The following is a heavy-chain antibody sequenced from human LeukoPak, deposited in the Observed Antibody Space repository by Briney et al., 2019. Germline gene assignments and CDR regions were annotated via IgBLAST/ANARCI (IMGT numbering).Heavy chain of an antibody. CDR2: ISSSSSYI. D-gene: IGHD5-12*01. Sequence: MPGGSLRLSCAASGFTFSSYSMDWVRQAPGKGLEWVSSISSSSSYISYADSVKGRFTISRDNAKNSLSLQMNSLRAEDTAVYYCARVQVATHSFDIWGQGTMVTVSS. CDR1: GFTFSSYS. J-gene: IGHJ3*02. V-gene: IGHV3-21*01. CDR3: ARVQVATHSFDI.